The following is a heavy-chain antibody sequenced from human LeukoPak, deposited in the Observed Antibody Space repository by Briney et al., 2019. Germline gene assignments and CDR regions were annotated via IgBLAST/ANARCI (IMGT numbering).Heavy chain of an antibody. Sequence: GGSLRLSCAASGFTFSSYAMSWVRQAPGKGLEWVSAISGSGGNTYYADSVKGRFTISRDNSKNTLYLQMNSLRAEDTAVYYCAKDIGTTIFGVVIIGSSFDYWGQGTLVTVSS. V-gene: IGHV3-23*01. CDR1: GFTFSSYA. J-gene: IGHJ4*02. CDR3: AKDIGTTIFGVVIIGSSFDY. CDR2: ISGSGGNT. D-gene: IGHD3-3*01.